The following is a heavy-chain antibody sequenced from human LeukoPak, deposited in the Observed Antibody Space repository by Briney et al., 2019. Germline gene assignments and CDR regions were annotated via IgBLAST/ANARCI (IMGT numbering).Heavy chain of an antibody. CDR3: ARLRQGKWFDP. J-gene: IGHJ5*02. D-gene: IGHD3-10*01. V-gene: IGHV4-59*01. CDR1: GGSISSYY. Sequence: PSETLSLTCTVSGGSISSYYWSWIRQPPGKGLEWIGYIYYSGSTNYNPSLKSRVTISVDTSKNQFSLKLSSVTAADTAVYYCARLRQGKWFDPWGQGTLVTVSS. CDR2: IYYSGST.